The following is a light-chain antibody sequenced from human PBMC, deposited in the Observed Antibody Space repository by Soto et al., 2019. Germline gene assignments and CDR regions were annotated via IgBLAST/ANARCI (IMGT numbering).Light chain of an antibody. Sequence: EIVLTQSPATLSLSPGERATLSCRASQSVSNYLAWYQQKPGQAPRLLIYDASNRATGIPARFSGSGSGTDFTLTISSLEPEDFAVYFCQPGTYWLTFGGGTRVEIK. V-gene: IGKV3-11*01. CDR3: QPGTYWLT. CDR1: QSVSNY. CDR2: DAS. J-gene: IGKJ4*01.